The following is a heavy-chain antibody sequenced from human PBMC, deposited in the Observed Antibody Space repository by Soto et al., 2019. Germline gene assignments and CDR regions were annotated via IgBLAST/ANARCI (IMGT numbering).Heavy chain of an antibody. D-gene: IGHD3-22*01. Sequence: ASVKVSCKASGGTFSSYAISWVRQAPGQGLEWMGGIIPIFGTANYAQKFQGRVTITADESTSTAYMELSSLRSEDTAVYYCARLGDADSSGYYHWFDPWGQGTLVTVSS. V-gene: IGHV1-69*13. CDR1: GGTFSSYA. CDR3: ARLGDADSSGYYHWFDP. CDR2: IIPIFGTA. J-gene: IGHJ5*02.